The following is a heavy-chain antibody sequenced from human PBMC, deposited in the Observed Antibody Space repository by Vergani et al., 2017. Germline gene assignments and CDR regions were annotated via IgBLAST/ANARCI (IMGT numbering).Heavy chain of an antibody. CDR3: AREERGYYYDSSGYDY. CDR1: GYSISSGYY. Sequence: QVQLQESGPGLVKPSETLSLTCTVSGYSISSGYYWGWIRQPPGKGLEWIGSIYHSGSTYYNPSLKSRVTISVDTSKNPFSLKLSSVTAADTAVYYCAREERGYYYDSSGYDYWGQGTLVTVSS. CDR2: IYHSGST. D-gene: IGHD3-22*01. J-gene: IGHJ4*02. V-gene: IGHV4-38-2*02.